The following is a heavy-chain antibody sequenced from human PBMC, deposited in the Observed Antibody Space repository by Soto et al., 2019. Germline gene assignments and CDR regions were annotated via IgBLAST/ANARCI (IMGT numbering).Heavy chain of an antibody. V-gene: IGHV3-30*18. J-gene: IGHJ6*02. CDR2: ISYDGSNK. Sequence: QVQLVESGGGVVQPGRSLRLSCAASGFTFSSYGMHWVHQAPGKGLEWVAVISYDGSNKYYADSVKGRFTISRDNSKNTLYLQMNSLRAEDTAVYYCAKDRRVTTRQDYYYGMDVWGQGTTVTVSS. CDR1: GFTFSSYG. D-gene: IGHD6-6*01. CDR3: AKDRRVTTRQDYYYGMDV.